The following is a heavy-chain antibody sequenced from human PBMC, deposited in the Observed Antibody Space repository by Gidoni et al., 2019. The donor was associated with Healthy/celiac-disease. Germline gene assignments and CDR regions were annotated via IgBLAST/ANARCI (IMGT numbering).Heavy chain of an antibody. D-gene: IGHD4-17*01. CDR2: IGTAGDT. CDR3: ARAPYGGPYWYFDL. J-gene: IGHJ2*01. CDR1: GFTFSSYY. Sequence: EVQLVESGGGLVQPGGSLRLSFAASGFTFSSYYMHWVRQATGKGLEWVSAIGTAGDTYYPGSVKGRFTISRENAKNSLYLQMNSLRAGDTAVYYCARAPYGGPYWYFDLWGRGTLVTVSS. V-gene: IGHV3-13*04.